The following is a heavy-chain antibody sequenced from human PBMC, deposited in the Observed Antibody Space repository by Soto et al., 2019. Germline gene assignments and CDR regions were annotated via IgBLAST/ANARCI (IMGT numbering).Heavy chain of an antibody. D-gene: IGHD5-12*01. CDR1: GGSISSGDYY. CDR3: ARTSGYDRYFDY. J-gene: IGHJ4*02. V-gene: IGHV4-30-4*01. Sequence: SETLSLTCTVSGGSISSGDYYWSWIRQPPGKGLEWIGYIYYSGSTYYNLSLKSRVTISVDTSKNQFSLKLSSVTAADTAVYYVARTSGYDRYFDYWGQGTLVTVSS. CDR2: IYYSGST.